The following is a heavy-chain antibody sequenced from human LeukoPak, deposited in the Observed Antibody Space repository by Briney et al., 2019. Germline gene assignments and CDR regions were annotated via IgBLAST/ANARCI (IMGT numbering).Heavy chain of an antibody. CDR1: GYTLTAYN. CDR3: ARVRSRTNDF. D-gene: IGHD4/OR15-4a*01. J-gene: IGHJ4*02. V-gene: IGHV1-2*02. Sequence: GASVTASCKASGYTLTAYNMHWVRQAPGQGLEWMGWINPNTGDTNSAQKFQGRVTMTRDTSISTAYMELRRLTSNDTAVYYCARVRSRTNDFWGQGTLVTVSS. CDR2: INPNTGDT.